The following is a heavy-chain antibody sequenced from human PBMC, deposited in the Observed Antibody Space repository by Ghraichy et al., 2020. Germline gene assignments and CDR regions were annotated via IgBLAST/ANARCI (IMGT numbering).Heavy chain of an antibody. J-gene: IGHJ4*02. V-gene: IGHV3-66*01. CDR3: ARGYCSGGSCYPQFLDY. D-gene: IGHD2-15*01. CDR1: GFTVSNNY. CDR2: IYSGGAI. Sequence: GSLRLSCAASGFTVSNNYMSWVRQAPGKGLEWVSIIYSGGAIHYLDSVKGRFTISRDNSKNTLYLQMNSLTAEDTAVYYCARGYCSGGSCYPQFLDYWGQGTLVTVSS.